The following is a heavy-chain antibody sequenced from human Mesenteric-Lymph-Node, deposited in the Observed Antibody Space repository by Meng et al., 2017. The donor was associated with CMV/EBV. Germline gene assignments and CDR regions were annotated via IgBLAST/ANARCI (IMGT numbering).Heavy chain of an antibody. CDR1: GFTFDDYG. Sequence: GGSLRLSCAASGFTFDDYGMSWVRQAPGKGLEWVSGISGSGSGTYYADSVKGRFTISRDNSKNTLYLQMNSLRAEDTAVYYCAKDRLTLYYFDYWGQGTLVTVSS. J-gene: IGHJ4*02. CDR2: ISGSGSGT. V-gene: IGHV3-23*01. D-gene: IGHD3-16*01. CDR3: AKDRLTLYYFDY.